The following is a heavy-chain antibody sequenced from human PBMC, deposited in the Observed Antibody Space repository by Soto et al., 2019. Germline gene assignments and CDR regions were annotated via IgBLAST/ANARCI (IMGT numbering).Heavy chain of an antibody. CDR3: ANPAYYDSSGYWVG. CDR2: ISGSGGST. J-gene: IGHJ4*02. Sequence: GGSLRLSCAASGFTFSSYAMSWVRQAPGKGLEWVSAISGSGGSTYYADSVKGRFTISRDNSKNTLYLQMNSLRAEDTAVYYCANPAYYDSSGYWVGWGQATLVTVSS. V-gene: IGHV3-23*01. D-gene: IGHD3-22*01. CDR1: GFTFSSYA.